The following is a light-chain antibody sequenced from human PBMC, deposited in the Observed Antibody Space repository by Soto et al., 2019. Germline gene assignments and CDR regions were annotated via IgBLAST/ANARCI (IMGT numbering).Light chain of an antibody. CDR2: GAS. V-gene: IGKV3-15*01. CDR3: QQYTNWPPFT. Sequence: ETVMTQSPATLSVSPGERATLSCRASESVSSNLAWYQQQPGQAPRLLIYGASTRATGIPARFSGSGSGTEFTLTISSLQSEDFAVYYCQQYTNWPPFTFGPGTKVDIK. J-gene: IGKJ3*01. CDR1: ESVSSN.